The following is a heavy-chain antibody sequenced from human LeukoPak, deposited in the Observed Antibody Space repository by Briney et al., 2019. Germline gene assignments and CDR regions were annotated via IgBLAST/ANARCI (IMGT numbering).Heavy chain of an antibody. D-gene: IGHD3-22*01. CDR2: ISAYNGNT. CDR3: ARDYYDSSGYLRDY. J-gene: IGHJ4*02. Sequence: ASVKVSCKASGYTFTSYGISWVRQVPGQGPEWMGWISAYNGNTNYAQKLQGRITMTTDTSTSTAYMDLRSLRSDDTAVYYCARDYYDSSGYLRDYWGQGTLVTVSS. V-gene: IGHV1-18*01. CDR1: GYTFTSYG.